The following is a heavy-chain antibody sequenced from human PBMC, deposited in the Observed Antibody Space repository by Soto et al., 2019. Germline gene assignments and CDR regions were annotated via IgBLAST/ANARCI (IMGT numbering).Heavy chain of an antibody. D-gene: IGHD3-10*01. CDR1: GFIFNNYG. CDR2: ISYDGSSK. V-gene: IGHV3-30*18. Sequence: PGGSLRLSCAASGFIFNNYGMNWVRQAPGKGLEWVAVISYDGSSKYYADSVKGRFTISRDNSKNTLYLQMNSLRPEDTAVYYCAKTSYYGSGSYSSFDYWGQGT. J-gene: IGHJ4*02. CDR3: AKTSYYGSGSYSSFDY.